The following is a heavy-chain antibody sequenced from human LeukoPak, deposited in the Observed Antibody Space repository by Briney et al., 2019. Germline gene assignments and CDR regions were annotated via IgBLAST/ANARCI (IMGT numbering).Heavy chain of an antibody. V-gene: IGHV4-61*02. D-gene: IGHD1-26*01. CDR2: IYTSGST. CDR3: GAEYSGVNWFDP. Sequence: PSETLSLTCTVSGGSISSGSYYWSWIRQPAGKGLEWIGRIYTSGSTNYNPSLKSRVTMSVDTSKDQFSLKLSSVTAADTAVYYCGAEYSGVNWFDPWGQGTLVTVSS. CDR1: GGSISSGSYY. J-gene: IGHJ5*02.